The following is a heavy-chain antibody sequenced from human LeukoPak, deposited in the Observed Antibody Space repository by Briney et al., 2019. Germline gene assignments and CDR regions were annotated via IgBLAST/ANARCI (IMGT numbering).Heavy chain of an antibody. CDR1: GFTFSSYA. V-gene: IGHV3-23*01. D-gene: IGHD3-3*01. Sequence: PGGSLRLSCAASGFTFSSYAMSWVRQAPGKGLEWVSAMSGSGGSTYYADSVKGRFTISRDNSKNTLYLQMNSLRAADTAVYYCAKVKTYCDFWSGYLDWGQGTLVTVSS. CDR2: MSGSGGST. J-gene: IGHJ4*02. CDR3: AKVKTYCDFWSGYLD.